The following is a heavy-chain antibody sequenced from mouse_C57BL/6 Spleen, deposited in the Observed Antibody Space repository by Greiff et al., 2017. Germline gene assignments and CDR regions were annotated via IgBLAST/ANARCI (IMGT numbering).Heavy chain of an antibody. V-gene: IGHV1-82*01. Sequence: VQLQQSGPELVKPGASVKISCKASGYAFSSSWMNWVKQRPGTGLEWIGRMYPGAGDTNYNGKFKGKATLTADKSYSTAYLQLSRLTSDDSAVFFCASVLSDGYPGDDWDRGASVTGSS. CDR1: GYAFSSSW. CDR2: MYPGAGDT. CDR3: ASVLSDGYPGDD. D-gene: IGHD2-3*01. J-gene: IGHJ4*01.